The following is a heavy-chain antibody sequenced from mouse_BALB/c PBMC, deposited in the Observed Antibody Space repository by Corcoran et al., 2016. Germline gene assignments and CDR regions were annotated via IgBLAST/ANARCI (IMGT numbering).Heavy chain of an antibody. CDR2: INTYTGEP. CDR1: GYTFTNYG. D-gene: IGHD6-1*01. V-gene: IGHV9-3-1*01. Sequence: QIQLVQSGPELKKPGETVKISCKASGYTFTNYGMNWLKQAPGKGLQWMGWINTYTGEPTYADDFKGRFAFSLETSASTAYLQINNLKNEDTAKYFCAREPYAMDYWGQGTSVTVSS. J-gene: IGHJ4*01. CDR3: AREPYAMDY.